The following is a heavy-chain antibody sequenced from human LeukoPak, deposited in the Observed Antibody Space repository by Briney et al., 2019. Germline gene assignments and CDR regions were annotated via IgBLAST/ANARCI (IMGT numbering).Heavy chain of an antibody. V-gene: IGHV3-21*01. CDR1: GFSFSDYH. CDR2: ISSSSSYI. Sequence: PGGSLRLSCAASGFSFSDYHMNWVRQAPGKGLEWVSSISSSSSYIYYADSVKGRFTVSRDNAKNSLYLQMNSLRAEDTAVYYCARDGSYGTLFGYWGQGTLVTVSS. J-gene: IGHJ4*02. CDR3: ARDGSYGTLFGY. D-gene: IGHD5-18*01.